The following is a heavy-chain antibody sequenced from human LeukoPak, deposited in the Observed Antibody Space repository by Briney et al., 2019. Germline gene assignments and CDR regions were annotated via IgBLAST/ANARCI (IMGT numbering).Heavy chain of an antibody. CDR2: ISGGDGNT. J-gene: IGHJ1*01. CDR1: TFTFSSSA. Sequence: GGSLRLSCAASTFTFSSSAMSWVRQAPGKGLEWVSAISGGDGNTYYADSVKGRFTISRDNSKNTLYLQMNSLRAEDTAVYYCATGMENYDGSGYYSYFQHWGQGTLVTVSS. V-gene: IGHV3-23*01. CDR3: ATGMENYDGSGYYSYFQH. D-gene: IGHD3-22*01.